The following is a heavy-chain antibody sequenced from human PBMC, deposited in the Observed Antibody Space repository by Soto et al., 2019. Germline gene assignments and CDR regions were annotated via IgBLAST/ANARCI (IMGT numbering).Heavy chain of an antibody. CDR3: ARRDSEKYDSSGYYWVY. V-gene: IGHV3-23*01. CDR2: ISGSDGST. Sequence: GGSLILSCVSAGFSFSVYSMSLGRQATGKGLEWVSVISGSDGSTYYADSVKGRFTISRDISTSTAYMELSSLRSEDTAVYYCARRDSEKYDSSGYYWVYWGQGTLVTVSS. CDR1: GFSFSVYS. D-gene: IGHD3-22*01. J-gene: IGHJ4*02.